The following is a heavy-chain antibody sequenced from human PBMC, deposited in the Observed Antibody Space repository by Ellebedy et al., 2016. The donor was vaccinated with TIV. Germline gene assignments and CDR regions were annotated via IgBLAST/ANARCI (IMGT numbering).Heavy chain of an antibody. CDR2: SNPNRGGT. Sequence: ASVKVSCKASGYSFTGYYMHWVRQAPGQGLEWMGWSNPNRGGTNDAQKFQGRGTMTRDTSISAAYMELSRLRSDDTAVYSCARQPDMQGRGLDYWGQGTLVTVSS. D-gene: IGHD1-14*01. CDR3: ARQPDMQGRGLDY. V-gene: IGHV1-2*02. CDR1: GYSFTGYY. J-gene: IGHJ4*02.